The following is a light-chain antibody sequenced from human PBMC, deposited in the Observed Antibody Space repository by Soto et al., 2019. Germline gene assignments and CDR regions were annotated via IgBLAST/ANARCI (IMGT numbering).Light chain of an antibody. CDR1: RGISSY. J-gene: IGKJ2*01. Sequence: DIHMTQFPSSLSPPWGDGATFPSRAGRGISSYLNWYQQKPGKVPKLLIYAASTLQSGVPSRFSGSASGTDFTLTISSLQPDDFATYFCQQSYSTPYTFGQGTKLEIK. V-gene: IGKV1-39*01. CDR2: AAS. CDR3: QQSYSTPYT.